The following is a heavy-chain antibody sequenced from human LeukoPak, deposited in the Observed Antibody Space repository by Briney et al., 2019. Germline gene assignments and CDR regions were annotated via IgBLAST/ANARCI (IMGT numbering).Heavy chain of an antibody. J-gene: IGHJ6*02. D-gene: IGHD2-15*01. CDR1: GFTFSSYA. V-gene: IGHV3-30-3*01. CDR2: ISYDGSNK. CDR3: AREAPSGDIVVVVAATRHYGMDV. Sequence: GGSLRLSCAASGFTFSSYAMHWVRQAPGKGLEWVAVISYDGSNKYYADSVKGRFTISRDNSKNTLYLQMNSLRAEDTAVYYCAREAPSGDIVVVVAATRHYGMDVWGQGTKVTVSS.